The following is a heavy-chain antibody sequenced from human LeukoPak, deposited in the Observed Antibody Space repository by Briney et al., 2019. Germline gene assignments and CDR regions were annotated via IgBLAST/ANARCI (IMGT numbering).Heavy chain of an antibody. CDR1: GGSISSNNW. D-gene: IGHD2-21*02. Sequence: SGTLSLTCAVSGGSISSNNWWGWVRQPPGKGLEWIGETYHSGSPNYNPSLKSRVTISVDKSRNRFSLNLSSVTAADTAVYYCARATGDVWPGFDYWGQGTLVTVSS. V-gene: IGHV4-4*02. CDR2: TYHSGSP. J-gene: IGHJ4*02. CDR3: ARATGDVWPGFDY.